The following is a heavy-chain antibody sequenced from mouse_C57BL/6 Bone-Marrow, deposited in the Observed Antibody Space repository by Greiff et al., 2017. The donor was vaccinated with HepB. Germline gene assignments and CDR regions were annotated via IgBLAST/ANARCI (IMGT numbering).Heavy chain of an antibody. CDR3: AITTAYYFDY. Sequence: DVKLVESGGGLVKPGGSLKLSCAASGFTFSDYGMHWVRQAPEKGLEWVAYISSGSSTIYYADTVKGRFTISRDNAKNTLFLQMTSLRSEDTAMYYCAITTAYYFDYWGQGTTLTVSS. D-gene: IGHD1-2*01. J-gene: IGHJ2*01. CDR1: GFTFSDYG. V-gene: IGHV5-17*01. CDR2: ISSGSSTI.